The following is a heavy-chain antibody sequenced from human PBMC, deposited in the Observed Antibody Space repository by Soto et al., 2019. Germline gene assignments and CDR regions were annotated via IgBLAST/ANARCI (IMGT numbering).Heavy chain of an antibody. CDR3: ARDETYYYGSGPV. J-gene: IGHJ4*02. CDR1: GFTFSDYA. CDR2: ISGGSSVT. D-gene: IGHD3-10*01. V-gene: IGHV3-21*01. Sequence: GGSLRLSCTASGFTFSDYAMAWVRQAPGKGLEWVSTISGGSSVTYYGDSVKGRFTISRDNAKNSLYLQMNSLRAEDTAVYYCARDETYYYGSGPVGGQGTLVTVSS.